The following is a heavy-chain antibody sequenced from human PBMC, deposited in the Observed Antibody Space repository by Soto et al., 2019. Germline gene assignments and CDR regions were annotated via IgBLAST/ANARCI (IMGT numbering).Heavy chain of an antibody. V-gene: IGHV4-59*01. CDR1: GGNIGNFC. CDR3: ELHLEGYIGYACSALEF. CDR2: MYNTGST. D-gene: IGHD2-15*01. J-gene: IGHJ6*01. Sequence: SETLSLTCTVSGGNIGNFCGSWIRQTPGKGLEWIGYMYNTGSTVYNPSFKNRVTISVDTTKNQFSLKLNSVTAADTSVYYCELHLEGYIGYACSALEFRGQGTPVHGSS.